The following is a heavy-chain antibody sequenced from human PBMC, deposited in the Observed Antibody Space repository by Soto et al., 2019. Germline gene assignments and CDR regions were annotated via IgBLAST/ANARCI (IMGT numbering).Heavy chain of an antibody. CDR3: ARISMVRGALGAFDI. J-gene: IGHJ3*02. Sequence: QVQLQESGPGLVKPSETLSLTCTVSGGSISSYYWSWIRQPAGKGLTWIGRIYTSGSTNYNPSLKSRVSMSVYTSKNQFSLKLSSVTAAVTAVYYSARISMVRGALGAFDILGQGTMVTVSS. CDR2: IYTSGST. CDR1: GGSISSYY. V-gene: IGHV4-4*07. D-gene: IGHD3-10*01.